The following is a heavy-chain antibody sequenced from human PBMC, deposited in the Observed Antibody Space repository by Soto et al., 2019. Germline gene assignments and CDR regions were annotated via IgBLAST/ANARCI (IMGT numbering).Heavy chain of an antibody. CDR1: GGSINNYY. V-gene: IGHV4-59*03. Sequence: SETLSLTCTVSGGSINNYYWNWIRQPPGKGLEWIGYVSYSGRTNYNPSPKSRVNMLVDKSKNQFSLNLTSVTAADTAVYYCARLQYTVVTDIDVWGHGTMVTVSS. CDR2: VSYSGRT. J-gene: IGHJ3*01. D-gene: IGHD2-21*02. CDR3: ARLQYTVVTDIDV.